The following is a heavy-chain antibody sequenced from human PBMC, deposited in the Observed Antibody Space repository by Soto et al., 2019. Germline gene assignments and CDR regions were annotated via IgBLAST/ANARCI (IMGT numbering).Heavy chain of an antibody. Sequence: GASVKVSCKASGYTFTSYGISWVRQAPGQGLEWMGWISAYNGNTNYAQKLQGRVTMTTDTSTSTAYMELRSLRSDDTAVYYCARVEVLRYFDWETRYYGMDVWGQGTTVTVSS. CDR2: ISAYNGNT. V-gene: IGHV1-18*01. J-gene: IGHJ6*02. CDR3: ARVEVLRYFDWETRYYGMDV. CDR1: GYTFTSYG. D-gene: IGHD3-9*01.